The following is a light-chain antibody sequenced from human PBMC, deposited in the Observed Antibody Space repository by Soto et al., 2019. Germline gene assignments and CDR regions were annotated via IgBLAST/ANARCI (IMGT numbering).Light chain of an antibody. CDR3: QTRGTGIVV. CDR2: LNSDGSH. Sequence: QLVLTQSPSASASLGASVKLTCTLSSGHSSYAIAWHQQQPEKGPRYLMKLNSDGSHSKGDGIPDRFSGSSSGAERYLTISSHQSEDEADYYCQTRGTGIVVFGGGTKLTVL. V-gene: IGLV4-69*02. J-gene: IGLJ2*01. CDR1: SGHSSYA.